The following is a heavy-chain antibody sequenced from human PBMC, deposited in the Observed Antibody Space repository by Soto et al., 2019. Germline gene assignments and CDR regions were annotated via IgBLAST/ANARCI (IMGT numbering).Heavy chain of an antibody. J-gene: IGHJ6*02. D-gene: IGHD2-8*02. CDR2: IKSKIDGGTT. CDR1: GFTLSNAW. Sequence: EVQLVESGGGLVKPGGSLRVSCAASGFTLSNAWMSWVRQAPGKGLEWVGRIKSKIDGGTTDYAAPVRGRFTISRDDAENTLFLQMHNLKTEDTAVYYCYTEDILPVVQGGYYGMDVWGQGTTVTVSS. V-gene: IGHV3-15*01. CDR3: YTEDILPVVQGGYYGMDV.